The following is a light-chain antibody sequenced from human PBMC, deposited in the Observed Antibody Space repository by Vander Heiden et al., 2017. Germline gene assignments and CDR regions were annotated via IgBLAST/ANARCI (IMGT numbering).Light chain of an antibody. V-gene: IGLV4-69*01. CDR2: LYSDGSQ. J-gene: IGLJ2*01. CDR1: SGHTTYV. CDR3: QTWGIGIQV. Sequence: QLELTQSHSASASLGDSVTLTCTLSSGHTTYVIAWHQHQPDKAPRYLMTLYSDGSQTKGDGIPDRCSGSSSGADLYLAISNLQSEYEADYYCQTWGIGIQVVGGGTKLTVL.